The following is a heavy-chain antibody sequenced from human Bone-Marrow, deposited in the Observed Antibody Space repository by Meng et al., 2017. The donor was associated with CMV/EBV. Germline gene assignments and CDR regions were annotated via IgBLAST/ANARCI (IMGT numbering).Heavy chain of an antibody. CDR3: ARDALSSGGDY. J-gene: IGHJ4*02. CDR2: ISNNGGSI. CDR1: GFTFRKYT. Sequence: GESLKISCAASGFTFRKYTTNWFRRAPGKGLEWVSSISNNGGSIQYSDSVRGRFTISRDNAKNSVYLLMSGLRAEDTAFYYCARDALSSGGDYWGQGALVTVSS. V-gene: IGHV3-21*01. D-gene: IGHD6-19*01.